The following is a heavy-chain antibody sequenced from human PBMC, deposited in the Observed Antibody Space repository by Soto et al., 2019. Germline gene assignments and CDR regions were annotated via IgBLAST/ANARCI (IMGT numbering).Heavy chain of an antibody. J-gene: IGHJ5*02. V-gene: IGHV1-18*01. CDR1: GYTFTSYG. D-gene: IGHD6-19*01. Sequence: GASVKVSCKASGYTFTSYGISWVRQAPGQGLEWMGWISAYNGNTNYAQKLQGRVTMTTDTSTSTAYMELRSLRSDDTAVYYCADIAVAGTGYNWFDPWGQGTLVTVSS. CDR2: ISAYNGNT. CDR3: ADIAVAGTGYNWFDP.